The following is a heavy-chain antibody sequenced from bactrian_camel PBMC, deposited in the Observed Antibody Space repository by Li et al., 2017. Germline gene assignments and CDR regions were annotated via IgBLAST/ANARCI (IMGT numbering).Heavy chain of an antibody. CDR1: GNTYSGGC. CDR3: AATFRDCSGGRRY. CDR2: IGTDGST. D-gene: IGHD2*01. J-gene: IGHJ4*01. V-gene: IGHV3S53*01. Sequence: VQLVESGGGSVQAGGSLRLSCTASGNTYSGGCMAWFRQEAGKEREGVARIGTDGSTTYAESVKGRFTISIDSAKMTLSLQMNSLTPEDTAKYYCAATFRDCSGGRRYWGQGTQVTVS.